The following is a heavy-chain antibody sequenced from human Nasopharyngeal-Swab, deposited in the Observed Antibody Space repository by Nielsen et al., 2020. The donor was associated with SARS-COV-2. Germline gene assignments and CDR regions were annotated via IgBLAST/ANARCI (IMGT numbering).Heavy chain of an antibody. D-gene: IGHD3-22*01. CDR1: GFTFSRYT. Sequence: GGSLRLSCAASGFTFSRYTMHWVRQAPGKGLEWVAVISYDGSNKYYADSVKGRSTISRDISKNTLYLQMNSLRAEDTAVFYCASTPLDSSGYYYAFHCWGRGTLVTVSS. CDR2: ISYDGSNK. V-gene: IGHV3-30-3*01. J-gene: IGHJ4*02. CDR3: ASTPLDSSGYYYAFHC.